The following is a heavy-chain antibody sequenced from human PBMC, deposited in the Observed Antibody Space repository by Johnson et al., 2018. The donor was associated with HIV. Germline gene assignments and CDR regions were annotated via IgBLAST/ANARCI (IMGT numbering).Heavy chain of an antibody. CDR1: GFIFNDYP. Sequence: QVQLVESGGGVVQPGRSLRLSCAASGFIFNDYPMYWVRQPPGKGLEWVAVISFDGSNKYYADSVKGRFSISRDNSKNTLYLQMTSLRAEDTAVYYGARDMGGGWRSDAFDIWGQGTMVTVSS. CDR3: ARDMGGGWRSDAFDI. CDR2: ISFDGSNK. D-gene: IGHD3-16*01. J-gene: IGHJ3*02. V-gene: IGHV3-30*04.